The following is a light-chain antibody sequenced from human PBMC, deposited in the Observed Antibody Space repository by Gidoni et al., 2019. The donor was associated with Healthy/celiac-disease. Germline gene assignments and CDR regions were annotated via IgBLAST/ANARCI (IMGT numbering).Light chain of an antibody. J-gene: IGLJ2*01. CDR2: VKN. CDR1: SLRSYY. Sequence: SSELTQDPAVSVALGQTVMITCQGDSLRSYYASWYQQKPGQAPVLVIYVKNNRPSGIPDRFSGSSSGNTASLTITGAQAEDEADYYCNSRDSSGNHLVVFGGGTKLTVL. CDR3: NSRDSSGNHLVV. V-gene: IGLV3-19*01.